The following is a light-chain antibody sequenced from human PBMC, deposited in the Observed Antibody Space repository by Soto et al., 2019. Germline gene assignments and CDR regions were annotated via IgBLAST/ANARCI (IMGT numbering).Light chain of an antibody. CDR3: SSYTSSTTWV. Sequence: QSVLTQPASVSGSPGQSITISCTGTSSDIGRYNFVSWYQQHPGKAPKLMIYEVSNRPSGVSNHFSGSKSGNTASMTISGLQAEDEADYYCSSYTSSTTWVFGGGTQLTVL. CDR1: SSDIGRYNF. V-gene: IGLV2-14*01. J-gene: IGLJ3*02. CDR2: EVS.